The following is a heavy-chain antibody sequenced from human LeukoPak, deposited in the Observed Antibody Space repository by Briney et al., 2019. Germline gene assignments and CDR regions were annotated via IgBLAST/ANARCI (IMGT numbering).Heavy chain of an antibody. CDR1: GGTFSSYA. CDR2: IIPILGIA. Sequence: SVKVSCKASGGTFSSYAISWVRQAPGQGLEWMGRIIPILGIANYAQKLQGRVTMTTDTSTSTAYMELRSLRSDDTAVYYCARTPSWLVRPFDYWGQGTLVTVSS. V-gene: IGHV1-69*04. CDR3: ARTPSWLVRPFDY. D-gene: IGHD6-19*01. J-gene: IGHJ4*02.